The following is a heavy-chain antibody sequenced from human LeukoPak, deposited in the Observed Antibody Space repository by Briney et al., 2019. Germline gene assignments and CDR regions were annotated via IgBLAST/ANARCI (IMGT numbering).Heavy chain of an antibody. D-gene: IGHD6-19*01. Sequence: GGSLRLSCAASGFTFDHYWMNWVRQAPGKGLEWVANIKEDGSKKYYLDSVRGRFTISRDNAKNSLYLEMNSLRAEDTAVYFCVRDEGSGWDFWGQESLVAASS. CDR2: IKEDGSKK. CDR1: GFTFDHYW. CDR3: VRDEGSGWDF. V-gene: IGHV3-7*01. J-gene: IGHJ4*02.